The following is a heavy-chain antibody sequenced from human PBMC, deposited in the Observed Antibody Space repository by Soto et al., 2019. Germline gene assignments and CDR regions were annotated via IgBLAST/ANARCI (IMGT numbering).Heavy chain of an antibody. V-gene: IGHV4-59*08. J-gene: IGHJ4*02. D-gene: IGHD3-22*01. Sequence: SETLSLTCTVSRGSISSYYWNWIRQPPGKGLEWIGYIYYSGTTYYNPSLKSRLTISIETSKKQFSLRLTSVTAADTAVYYCATYDSSGLAFWGQGTLVTVSS. CDR1: RGSISSYY. CDR3: ATYDSSGLAF. CDR2: IYYSGTT.